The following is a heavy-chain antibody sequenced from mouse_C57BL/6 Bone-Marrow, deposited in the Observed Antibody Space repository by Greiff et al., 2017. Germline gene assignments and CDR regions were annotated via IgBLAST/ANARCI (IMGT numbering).Heavy chain of an antibody. CDR2: ISYDGSN. V-gene: IGHV3-6*01. D-gene: IGHD2-5*01. J-gene: IGHJ3*01. Sequence: DVKLQESGPGLVKPSQSLSLTCSVTGYSITSGYYWNWIRQFPGNKLEWMGYISYDGSNNYNPSLKNRISITRDTSKNQFFLKLNSVTTEDTATYYCARRGVRRIFAYWGQGTLVTVSA. CDR3: ARRGVRRIFAY. CDR1: GYSITSGYY.